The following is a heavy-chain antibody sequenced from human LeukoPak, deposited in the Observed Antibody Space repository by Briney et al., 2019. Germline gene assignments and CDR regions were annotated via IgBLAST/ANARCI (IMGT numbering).Heavy chain of an antibody. CDR2: ISGSGGST. CDR3: AKQMSTVTFTPFDY. CDR1: GXTLRSHA. V-gene: IGHV3-23*01. Sequence: GGSLRLSCAASGXTLRSHAVSWVRQAPGKGLEWVSAISGSGGSTDYVDSVKGRFTISRDNSKNTLYLQMNSLRADDTAVYYCAKQMSTVTFTPFDYWGQGTLVTVSS. J-gene: IGHJ4*02. D-gene: IGHD3-16*01.